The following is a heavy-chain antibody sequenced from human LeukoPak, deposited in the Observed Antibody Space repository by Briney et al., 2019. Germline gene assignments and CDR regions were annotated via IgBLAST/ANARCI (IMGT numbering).Heavy chain of an antibody. CDR1: GGSISSGGYY. D-gene: IGHD1-7*01. V-gene: IGHV4-31*03. CDR2: IYYSGST. Sequence: SETLSLTCTVSGGSISSGGYYWSWIRQHPGKGLEWIGYIYYSGSTYYNPFLKSRVTISVDTSKNQFSLKLSSVTAADTAVYYCARVITGTTEETYIDYWGQGTLVTVSS. CDR3: ARVITGTTEETYIDY. J-gene: IGHJ4*02.